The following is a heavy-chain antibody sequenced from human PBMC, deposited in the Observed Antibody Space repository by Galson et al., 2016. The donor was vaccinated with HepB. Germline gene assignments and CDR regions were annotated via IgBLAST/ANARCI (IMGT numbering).Heavy chain of an antibody. CDR1: GGTFSNYA. Sequence: SVKVSCKASGGTFSNYAITWVRQAPGQGLEWMGGIIPIFGRANYAQKFQGRVTITADESTSTAYMELSSLRSEDTAVYYCARAAWTGYYFDYWDQGTLVTVSS. J-gene: IGHJ4*02. CDR2: IIPIFGRA. CDR3: ARAAWTGYYFDY. D-gene: IGHD3/OR15-3a*01. V-gene: IGHV1-69*13.